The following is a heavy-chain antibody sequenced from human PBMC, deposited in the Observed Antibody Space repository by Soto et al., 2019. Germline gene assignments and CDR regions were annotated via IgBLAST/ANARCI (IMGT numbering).Heavy chain of an antibody. Sequence: SETLSLTCAVSGGSISSSNWWSWVRQPPGKGLEWIGEIYHSGSTNYNPSLQSRVTISVDKSKNQFLLKLRSVTAAGTAVDYCATDYYDFWGGPHQYYYGMDVWGQGTTVTVSS. CDR3: ATDYYDFWGGPHQYYYGMDV. D-gene: IGHD3-3*01. CDR1: GGSISSSNW. V-gene: IGHV4-4*02. J-gene: IGHJ6*02. CDR2: IYHSGST.